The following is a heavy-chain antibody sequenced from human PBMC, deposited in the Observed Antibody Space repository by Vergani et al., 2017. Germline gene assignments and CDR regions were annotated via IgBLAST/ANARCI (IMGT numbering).Heavy chain of an antibody. CDR1: GFTVSSNY. J-gene: IGHJ6*02. CDR3: ARERVDIVATTTDYYYDYGMDV. D-gene: IGHD5-12*01. V-gene: IGHV3-53*04. CDR2: IYSGGST. Sequence: EVHLVDSGGGLVQPGGSLRLSCAASGFTVSSNYMSWVRQAPGKGLEWVSVIYSGGSTYYADSVKGRFTISRKNSKNTRDLQRNSLRAEDTAVYYCARERVDIVATTTDYYYDYGMDVWGQGCTVTVSS.